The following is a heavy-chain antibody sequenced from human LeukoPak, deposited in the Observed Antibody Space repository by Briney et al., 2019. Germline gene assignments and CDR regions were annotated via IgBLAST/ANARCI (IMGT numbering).Heavy chain of an antibody. J-gene: IGHJ4*02. CDR1: GFTFSSYS. CDR2: IRYDGSNK. V-gene: IGHV3-30*02. D-gene: IGHD6-19*01. Sequence: GGSLRLSCAASGFTFSSYSMNWVRQAPGKGLEWVAFIRYDGSNKYYADSVKGRFTISRDNSKNTLYLQMNSLRAEDTAVYYCAKDRVYREGSGFSYYFDYWGQGTLVTVSS. CDR3: AKDRVYREGSGFSYYFDY.